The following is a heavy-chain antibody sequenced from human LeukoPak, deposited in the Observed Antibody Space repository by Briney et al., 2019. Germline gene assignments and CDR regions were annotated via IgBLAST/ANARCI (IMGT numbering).Heavy chain of an antibody. Sequence: GASLRLSCAASGFTFSSYAMSWVRQAPGKGLEWVSAISGSGGSIYYADSVKGRFTISRDNSKSTLYLQTNSLRAEDTAVYYCAKVMQDCSGGSCYSHWGQGTLVTVSS. V-gene: IGHV3-23*01. J-gene: IGHJ4*02. CDR3: AKVMQDCSGGSCYSH. CDR1: GFTFSSYA. CDR2: ISGSGGSI. D-gene: IGHD2-15*01.